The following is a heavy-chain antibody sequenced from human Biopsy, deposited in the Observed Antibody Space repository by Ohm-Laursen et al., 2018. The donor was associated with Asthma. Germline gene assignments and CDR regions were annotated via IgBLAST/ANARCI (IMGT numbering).Heavy chain of an antibody. V-gene: IGHV3-11*01. CDR2: ISSSGSTT. D-gene: IGHD6-25*01. Sequence: GSLRLSCAASGFSFSDYYMTWMRQAPGKGLEWVSSISSSGSTTYPAESVKGRFTISRDNAQKSLFLQKGSLRAEDTAIYYCARVFESSEWGPFYHFGLDVWGQGTTVAVSS. J-gene: IGHJ6*02. CDR3: ARVFESSEWGPFYHFGLDV. CDR1: GFSFSDYY.